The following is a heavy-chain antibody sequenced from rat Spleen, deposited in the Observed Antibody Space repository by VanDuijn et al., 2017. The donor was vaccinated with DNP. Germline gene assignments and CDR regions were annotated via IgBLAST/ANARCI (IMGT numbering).Heavy chain of an antibody. V-gene: IGHV5-27*01. Sequence: EVQLVESGGGLVQPGRSLKLSCAASGFTFSNYDMAWVRQAPTKGLEWVTYISSSGGSTYYRDSVKGRFTISRDNAKSTLYLQMNSLRSEDTATYYCTRDNYSSYMPYYYVMDAWGQGTSVTVSS. CDR3: TRDNYSSYMPYYYVMDA. CDR1: GFTFSNYD. J-gene: IGHJ4*01. CDR2: ISSSGGST. D-gene: IGHD1-2*01.